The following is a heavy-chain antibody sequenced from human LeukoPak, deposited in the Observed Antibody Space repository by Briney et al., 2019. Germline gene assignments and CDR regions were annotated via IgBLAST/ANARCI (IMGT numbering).Heavy chain of an antibody. CDR3: ARLKLGAYFDL. D-gene: IGHD3-16*01. CDR1: GFTFSSYA. Sequence: GGSLRLSCAASGFTFSSYAMNWVRQAPGKGLEWVSNISGRGGSTYYADSVKGRFTISRDNSKNTLYLQMNSLRAEDTAVYYCARLKLGAYFDLWGRGTLVTVSS. J-gene: IGHJ2*01. V-gene: IGHV3-23*01. CDR2: ISGRGGST.